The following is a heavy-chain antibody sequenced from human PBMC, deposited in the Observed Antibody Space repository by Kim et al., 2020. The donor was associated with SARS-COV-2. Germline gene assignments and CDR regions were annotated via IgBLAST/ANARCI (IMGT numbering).Heavy chain of an antibody. D-gene: IGHD1-26*01. CDR1: GVSIDTSDYY. CDR2: IYFTGST. V-gene: IGHV4-39*01. CDR3: SRQVSVGPHLDH. Sequence: SETLSLTCTVSGVSIDTSDYYWAWIRQPPGQGLEWIATIYFTGSTFSSPSLKSRATVSIDTSKDQFSLDLNSVTTTDTSMFYCSRQVSVGPHLDHCGQG. J-gene: IGHJ4*02.